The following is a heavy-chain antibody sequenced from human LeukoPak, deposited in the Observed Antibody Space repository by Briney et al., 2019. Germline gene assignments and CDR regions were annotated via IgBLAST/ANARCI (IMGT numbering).Heavy chain of an antibody. D-gene: IGHD3-22*01. CDR3: ARGGDSSGYYYPVFDY. CDR2: IYYSGST. J-gene: IGHJ4*02. CDR1: GGSISSYY. Sequence: SETLSLTCTVSGGSISSYYWSWIRQPPGKGLEWIGYIYYSGSTNYNPSLKSRVTISVDTAKNQFSLKLSSVTAADTAVYYCARGGDSSGYYYPVFDYWGQGTLVTVSS. V-gene: IGHV4-59*01.